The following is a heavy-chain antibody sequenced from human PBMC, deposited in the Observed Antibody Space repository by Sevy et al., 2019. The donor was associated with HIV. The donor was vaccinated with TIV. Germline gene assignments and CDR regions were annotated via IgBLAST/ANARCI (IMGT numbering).Heavy chain of an antibody. D-gene: IGHD4-17*01. J-gene: IGHJ6*02. CDR2: IYPGDSDT. Sequence: GESLKISCKGSGYSFASYWIGWVRQMPGKGLEWMGIIYPGDSDTRYSPSFQGQVTISADKSISTAYLQWSSLKASDTAMYYCARGDYVFRFKHYYYGMDVWGQGTTVTVSS. CDR1: GYSFASYW. CDR3: ARGDYVFRFKHYYYGMDV. V-gene: IGHV5-51*01.